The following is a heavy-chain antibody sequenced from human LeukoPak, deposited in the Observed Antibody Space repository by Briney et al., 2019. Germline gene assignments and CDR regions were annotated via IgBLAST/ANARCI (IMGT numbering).Heavy chain of an antibody. V-gene: IGHV4-59*12. Sequence: SETLSLTCTVSGGSISNYYWTWIRQPPGKGLEWIGYIYYSGSTNYNPSLKSRVSISVDRSKNQFSLKLSSVTAADTAVYYCARGAAFDPWGQGTLVTVSS. J-gene: IGHJ5*02. D-gene: IGHD6-13*01. CDR2: IYYSGST. CDR3: ARGAAFDP. CDR1: GGSISNYY.